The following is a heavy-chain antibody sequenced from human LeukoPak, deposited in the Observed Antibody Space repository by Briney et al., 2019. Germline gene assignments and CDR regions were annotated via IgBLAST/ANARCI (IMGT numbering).Heavy chain of an antibody. CDR3: AREAYSYADAFDI. CDR2: IYYSGST. Sequence: SETLSLTCTVSGGSISSSSYYWGWIRQPPGKGLEWIGSIYYSGSTNYNPSLKSRVTISVDTSKNQFSLKLSSVTAADTAAYYCAREAYSYADAFDIWGQGTMVTASS. V-gene: IGHV4-39*07. CDR1: GGSISSSSYY. J-gene: IGHJ3*02. D-gene: IGHD5-18*01.